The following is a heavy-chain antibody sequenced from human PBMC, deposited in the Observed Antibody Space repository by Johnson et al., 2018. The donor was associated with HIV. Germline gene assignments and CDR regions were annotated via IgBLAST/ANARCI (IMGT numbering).Heavy chain of an antibody. J-gene: IGHJ3*01. CDR1: GFTFSNYW. Sequence: EVQLVESGGGLVQPGGSLRLSCGASGFTFSNYWMQWVRQAPGKGLVWVSRINGDGSRSTYADSVKGRFTIASDNAKNTLYLEMKSLRSEDTAVYYCARTSCSGASCLGYDPFDVWGQGTMVTVSS. CDR3: ARTSCSGASCLGYDPFDV. V-gene: IGHV3-74*01. D-gene: IGHD2-15*01. CDR2: INGDGSRS.